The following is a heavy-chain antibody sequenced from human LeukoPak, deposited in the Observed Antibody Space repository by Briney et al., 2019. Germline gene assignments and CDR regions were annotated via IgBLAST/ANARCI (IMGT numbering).Heavy chain of an antibody. D-gene: IGHD6-19*01. Sequence: SETLSLTCTVSGGSISSYYWSWIRQPPGKGLEWIGYIYYSGSTNYNPSLKSRVTISVDTSKNQFSLKLSSVTAADTAVYYCARKDIEVAGFDYWGQGTLVTVSS. V-gene: IGHV4-59*01. CDR1: GGSISSYY. CDR3: ARKDIEVAGFDY. CDR2: IYYSGST. J-gene: IGHJ4*02.